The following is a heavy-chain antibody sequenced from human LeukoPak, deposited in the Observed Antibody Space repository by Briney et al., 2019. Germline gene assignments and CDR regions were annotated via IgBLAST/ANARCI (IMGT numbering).Heavy chain of an antibody. J-gene: IGHJ6*02. V-gene: IGHV3-7*01. CDR3: ARMGPKVVGRGYYYGMDV. CDR2: IKQDGSEK. Sequence: PGGSLRLSCAASGFTFSSYWMSWVRQAPGKGLEWVANIKQDGSEKYYVDSVKGRFTISRDNAKNSLYLQMNSLRAEDTAVYYCARMGPKVVGRGYYYGMDVWGQGTTVTVSS. D-gene: IGHD3-22*01. CDR1: GFTFSSYW.